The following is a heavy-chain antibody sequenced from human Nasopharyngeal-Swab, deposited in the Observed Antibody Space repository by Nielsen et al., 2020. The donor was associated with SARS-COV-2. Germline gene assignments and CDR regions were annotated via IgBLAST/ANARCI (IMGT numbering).Heavy chain of an antibody. CDR3: AKDRDSGDDSGEYYHYYGMDV. V-gene: IGHV3-23*01. CDR2: ISGADDST. J-gene: IGHJ6*02. CDR1: GFIFKNYA. D-gene: IGHD5-12*01. Sequence: GESLKISCSASGFIFKNYAMNWVRQAPGRGLEWVSAISGADDSTKYADSVKGRFTISSDNSKTTLDLQMNSLRAEDTAMYYCAKDRDSGDDSGEYYHYYGMDVWGQGTTVTVSS.